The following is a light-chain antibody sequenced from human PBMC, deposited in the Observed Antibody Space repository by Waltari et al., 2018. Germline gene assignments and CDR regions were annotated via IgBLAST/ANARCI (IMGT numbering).Light chain of an antibody. Sequence: EIVITQSPATLAVFPGERATLSSSASQSIRSYLAWYQHKTGQAPRLLSYGASTRATGIPDRFSGSGSGTEFTLTISSLQSEDFAVYFCQQYDNWLGTFGQGTKVEIK. J-gene: IGKJ1*01. V-gene: IGKV3-15*01. CDR1: QSIRSY. CDR2: GAS. CDR3: QQYDNWLGT.